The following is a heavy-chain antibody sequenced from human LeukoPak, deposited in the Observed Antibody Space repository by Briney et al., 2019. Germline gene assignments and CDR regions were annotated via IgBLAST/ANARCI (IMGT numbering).Heavy chain of an antibody. J-gene: IGHJ4*02. Sequence: SETLSLTCTVSGGSISSYYWSWIRQPPGKGLEWIGYIYYSGSTNYNPSLKSRVTISVDTSKNQFSLKLSSVTAADTAVYYCARSGYYGSGPYYFDYWGQGTLVTVSS. D-gene: IGHD3-10*01. V-gene: IGHV4-59*01. CDR3: ARSGYYGSGPYYFDY. CDR1: GGSISSYY. CDR2: IYYSGST.